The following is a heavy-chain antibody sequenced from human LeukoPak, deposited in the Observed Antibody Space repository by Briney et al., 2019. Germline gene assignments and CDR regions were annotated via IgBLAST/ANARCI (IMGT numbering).Heavy chain of an antibody. CDR2: ISTSGTII. Sequence: GGSLRLSCAASGFNFSSYEMNWVRPAPGKGLEWVSYISTSGTIIYYADSVKGRFTISRDNAKNSLYLQMNSLRAEDTAVYYCARDSGHVDAAMAHDYWGQGTLVTVSS. CDR1: GFNFSSYE. CDR3: ARDSGHVDAAMAHDY. V-gene: IGHV3-48*03. J-gene: IGHJ4*02. D-gene: IGHD5-18*01.